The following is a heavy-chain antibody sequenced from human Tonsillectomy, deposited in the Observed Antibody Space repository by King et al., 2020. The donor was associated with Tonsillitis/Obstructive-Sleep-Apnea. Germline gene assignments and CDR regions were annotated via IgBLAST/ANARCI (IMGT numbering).Heavy chain of an antibody. CDR2: ISAYNGDT. CDR1: GYSFTSYG. CDR3: ARDRGIVVVVAGGDY. V-gene: IGHV1-18*01. J-gene: IGHJ4*02. Sequence: QLVQSGAAVKKPGASVKVSCKASGYSFTSYGISWVRQAPGQGLEWKGWISAYNGDTNYAQKLKDRVTMTTDTSTSTAYMELRSLRSDDTAVYYCARDRGIVVVVAGGDYWGQGTLVTVSS. D-gene: IGHD2-15*01.